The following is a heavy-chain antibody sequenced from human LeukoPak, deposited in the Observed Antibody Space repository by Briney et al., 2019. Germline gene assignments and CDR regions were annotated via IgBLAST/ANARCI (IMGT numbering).Heavy chain of an antibody. CDR3: ASGHCSSTSCYLYYYMDV. CDR1: GYTFTSYG. V-gene: IGHV1-18*01. CDR2: ISAYNGNT. D-gene: IGHD2-2*03. Sequence: RASVKVSCKASGYTFTSYGIRWVRQAPGQGLEWMGWISAYNGNTNYAQKLQGRVTMTTDTSTSTAYMELRSLRSDDTAVYYCASGHCSSTSCYLYYYMDVWGKGTTVTVSS. J-gene: IGHJ6*03.